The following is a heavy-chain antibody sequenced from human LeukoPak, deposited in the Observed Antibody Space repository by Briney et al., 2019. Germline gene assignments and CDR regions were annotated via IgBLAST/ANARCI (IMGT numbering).Heavy chain of an antibody. CDR1: GGSISSSSYY. Sequence: SETLSLTCTVSGGSISSSSYYWGWVRQPPGKGLEWIGSIYYSGSTYYNPSLKSRVTISVDTSKNQFSLKLTSVTAADTAVYYCARVPHYYHCYMDVWGKGTTVTVSS. V-gene: IGHV4-39*07. CDR2: IYYSGST. CDR3: ARVPHYYHCYMDV. J-gene: IGHJ6*03.